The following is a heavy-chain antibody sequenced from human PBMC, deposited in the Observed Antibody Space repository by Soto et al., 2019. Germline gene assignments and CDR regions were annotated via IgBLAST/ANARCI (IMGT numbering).Heavy chain of an antibody. CDR1: GFTFSSCG. J-gene: IGHJ6*02. V-gene: IGHV3-33*01. CDR3: ARWVGRRTDV. CDR2: IWYDGSNK. Sequence: QVQLVESGGGVVQPGRSLRLSCAASGFTFSSCGMHWVRQSPGKGLEWVAVIWYDGSNKYYADSVKGRFTISRDNSKNTLYLQMNSLRAEDTAVYYCARWVGRRTDVWGQGTTVTVSS. D-gene: IGHD1-26*01.